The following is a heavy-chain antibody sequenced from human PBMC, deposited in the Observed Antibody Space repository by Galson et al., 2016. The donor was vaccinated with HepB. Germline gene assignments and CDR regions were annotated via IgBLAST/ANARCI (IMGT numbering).Heavy chain of an antibody. D-gene: IGHD1/OR15-1a*01. CDR2: INDDGGLT. CDR3: ARGTMPSPGIHP. V-gene: IGHV3-74*01. J-gene: IGHJ5*02. CDR1: GFTFSRYS. Sequence: SLRLSCAASGFTFSRYSMHWDRQVPGQGLVWVSQINDDGGLTFYADSVKGRFTISRDNAQKTLYLQMNSLRAEDTAVYYCARGTMPSPGIHPWGQGTLVTVSS.